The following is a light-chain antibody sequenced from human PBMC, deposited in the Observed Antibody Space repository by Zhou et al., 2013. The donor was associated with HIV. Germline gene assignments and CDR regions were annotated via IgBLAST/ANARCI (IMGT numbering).Light chain of an antibody. V-gene: IGKV1-16*02. CDR3: QQYKIYPLT. CDR2: AAS. J-gene: IGKJ4*01. Sequence: DIQMTQSPSSLSASVGDRVTITCRASQDITHYLAWFQQKPGTAPKSLIYAASSLQSGVPSKFSGSGSGTDFTLTISNLQPEDVATYYCQQYKIYPLTFGGGTKVEIK. CDR1: QDITHY.